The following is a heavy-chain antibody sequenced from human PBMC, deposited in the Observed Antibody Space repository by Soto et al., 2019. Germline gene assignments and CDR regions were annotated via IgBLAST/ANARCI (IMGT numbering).Heavy chain of an antibody. CDR2: INPNSGDT. D-gene: IGHD5-12*01. CDR3: ARGSAYDYRTFDY. CDR1: GYTFTGYY. Sequence: GASVKVSCKASGYTFTGYYMHWVRQAPGQGPEWMGFINPNSGDTEYAQNFQGRVAMTRDTSISTAYMAVSSLRSDDTAVYYCARGSAYDYRTFDYWGQGTLVTVSS. V-gene: IGHV1-2*02. J-gene: IGHJ4*02.